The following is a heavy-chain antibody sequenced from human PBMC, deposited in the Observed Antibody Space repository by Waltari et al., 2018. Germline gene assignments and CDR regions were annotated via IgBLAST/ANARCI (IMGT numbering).Heavy chain of an antibody. J-gene: IGHJ4*02. CDR2: INPSGGST. CDR1: GGTFSSYA. Sequence: QVQLVQSGAEVKKPGSSVKVSCKASGGTFSSYAISSVRQAPGQGLEWMGIINPSGGSTSYAQKFQGRVTMTRDTSTSTVYMELSSLRSEDTAVYYCARDADGGEHLGFCYWGQGTLVTVSS. CDR3: ARDADGGEHLGFCY. D-gene: IGHD1-26*01. V-gene: IGHV1-46*01.